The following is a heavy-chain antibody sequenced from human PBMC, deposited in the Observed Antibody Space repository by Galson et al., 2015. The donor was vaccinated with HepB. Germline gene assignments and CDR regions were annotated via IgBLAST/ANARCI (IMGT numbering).Heavy chain of an antibody. V-gene: IGHV1-69*13. CDR3: ARSLYNYYDSSGYYYDLPRGSVEGFYYYGMDV. CDR1: GGTFSSYA. D-gene: IGHD3-22*01. CDR2: IIPIFGTA. J-gene: IGHJ6*02. Sequence: SVKVSCKASGGTFSSYAISWVRQAPGQGLEWMGGIIPIFGTANYAQKFQGRVTITADESTSTAYMELSSLRSEDTAVYYCARSLYNYYDSSGYYYDLPRGSVEGFYYYGMDVWGQGTTVTVSS.